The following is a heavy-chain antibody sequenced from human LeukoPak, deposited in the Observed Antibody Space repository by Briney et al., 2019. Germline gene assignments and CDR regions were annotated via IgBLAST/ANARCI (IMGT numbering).Heavy chain of an antibody. CDR1: GFTFSSA. D-gene: IGHD1-26*01. Sequence: PGGSLRLTCAASGFTFSSAMSWVRQAPGKGLDWVSVISASGDTTYYADSVKGRFTISRDNSKNTLYLQMNSLRAEDTGVYYCARDGRALLRDFDYWGQGTLVTVSS. CDR2: ISASGDTT. J-gene: IGHJ4*02. V-gene: IGHV3-23*01. CDR3: ARDGRALLRDFDY.